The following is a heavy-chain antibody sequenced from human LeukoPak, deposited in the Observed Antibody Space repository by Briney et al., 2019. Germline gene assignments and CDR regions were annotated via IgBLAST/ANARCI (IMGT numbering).Heavy chain of an antibody. CDR2: VSGSGDST. D-gene: IGHD2-15*01. J-gene: IGHJ4*02. CDR1: GFTSSSYA. CDR3: AKYGGYCGGGSCYSEY. Sequence: PGGSLRLSCAASGFTSSSYAMSWVSQAPGKGLEWVSTVSGSGDSTYYAGSVKGRFAISRDNSRNTLYLQMNSLRAEDTAVYYCAKYGGYCGGGSCYSEYWGQGTPVTVSS. V-gene: IGHV3-23*01.